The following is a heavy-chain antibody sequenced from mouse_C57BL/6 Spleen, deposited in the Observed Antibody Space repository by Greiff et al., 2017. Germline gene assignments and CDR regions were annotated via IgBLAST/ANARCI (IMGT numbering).Heavy chain of an antibody. CDR1: GYTFTSYS. CDR3: ARVGTAQATAY. Sequence: QVQLQQSGAELARPGASVKLSCKASGYTFTSYSISWVKQRTGQGLEWIGEIYPRSSNTYYNEKFKGKATLTADKSSSTAYMELRSLTSEDSVVYFCARVGTAQATAYWGQGTLVTVSA. CDR2: IYPRSSNT. V-gene: IGHV1-81*01. D-gene: IGHD3-2*02. J-gene: IGHJ3*01.